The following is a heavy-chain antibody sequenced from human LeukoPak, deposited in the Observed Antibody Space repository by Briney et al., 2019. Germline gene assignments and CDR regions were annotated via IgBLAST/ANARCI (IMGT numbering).Heavy chain of an antibody. CDR1: GFTFSSYA. V-gene: IGHV3-23*01. D-gene: IGHD6-13*01. CDR3: AKTRPLDSSSWSHGDY. Sequence: GGSLRLSCAASGFTFSSYAMSWVRQAPGKGLEWVSAISGSGDSTYYGDSVKSRFTISRDNSKNTLYLQMNSLRAEDTAVYYCAKTRPLDSSSWSHGDYWGQGTLVTVSS. CDR2: ISGSGDST. J-gene: IGHJ4*02.